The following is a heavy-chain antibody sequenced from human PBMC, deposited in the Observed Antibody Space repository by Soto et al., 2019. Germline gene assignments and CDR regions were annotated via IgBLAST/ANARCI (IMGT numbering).Heavy chain of an antibody. D-gene: IGHD1-26*01. CDR1: GFTFRSFG. J-gene: IGHJ3*02. CDR2: ISYDGTNK. CDR3: AKVLPATGIEGGGDAFDI. V-gene: IGHV3-30*18. Sequence: GGSLRLSCAASGFTFRSFGMHWIRQAPGKGLEWVALISYDGTNKYYADSARGRFTISRDNSKNTLYLEMNTLRVEDTAVYYCAKVLPATGIEGGGDAFDIWGQGTMVTVSS.